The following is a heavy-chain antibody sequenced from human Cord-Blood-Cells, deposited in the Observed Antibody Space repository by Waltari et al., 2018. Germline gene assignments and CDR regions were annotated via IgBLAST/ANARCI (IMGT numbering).Heavy chain of an antibody. D-gene: IGHD2-21*02. CDR2: INHSGST. CDR3: ARLPTHCGGDCYSLYYFDD. Sequence: QVQLQQWGAGLLKPSETLSLTCAVYGGSFSGYYWSWIRQPPGKGLEWIGEINHSGSTNYNPSLKSRVTISVDTSKNQFSLKLSSVTAADTAVYYCARLPTHCGGDCYSLYYFDDWGQGTLVTVSS. J-gene: IGHJ4*02. V-gene: IGHV4-34*01. CDR1: GGSFSGYY.